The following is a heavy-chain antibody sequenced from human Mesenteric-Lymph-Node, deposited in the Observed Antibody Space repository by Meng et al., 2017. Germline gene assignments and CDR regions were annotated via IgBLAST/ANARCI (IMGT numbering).Heavy chain of an antibody. V-gene: IGHV4-30-4*01. CDR1: GGSFSGYY. CDR3: ARNYYFDY. CDR2: IYYTGST. J-gene: IGHJ4*02. Sequence: HVQPQESGPGLVKPSQTLSLTCAVYGGSFSGYYWSWIRQPPGKGLEWIGYIYYTGSTYYNPSLKSRVTISMDTSKNQFSLRLSSVTAADTAVYYCARNYYFDYWGQGTLVTVSS.